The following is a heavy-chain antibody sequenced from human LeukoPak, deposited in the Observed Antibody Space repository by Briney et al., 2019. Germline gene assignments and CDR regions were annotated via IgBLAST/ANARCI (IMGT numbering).Heavy chain of an antibody. J-gene: IGHJ6*03. CDR1: GGSLSSYY. V-gene: IGHV4-59*01. CDR2: IYYSGST. CDR3: ARGPLPYYMDV. Sequence: SETLSLTCTVSGGSLSSYYWSWIRQPPGKGLEWIGYIYYSGSTNYNPSLKSRVTISVDTSKNQFSLKLSSVTAADTAVYYCARGPLPYYMDVWGKGTTVTVSS.